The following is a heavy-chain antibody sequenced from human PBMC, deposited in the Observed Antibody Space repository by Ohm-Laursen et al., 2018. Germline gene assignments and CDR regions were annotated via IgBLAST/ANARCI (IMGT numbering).Heavy chain of an antibody. J-gene: IGHJ4*02. D-gene: IGHD6-19*01. V-gene: IGHV4-34*01. Sequence: GTLSLTCTVYGGSLSGYYWNWIRRPPGKGLEWIGEINHSRSTKYNSSFKSRVTISVDTSKNQFSLKLSSVTAADTAVYYCARGFSGWWGRIDYWGQGILVTVSS. CDR1: GGSLSGYY. CDR2: INHSRST. CDR3: ARGFSGWWGRIDY.